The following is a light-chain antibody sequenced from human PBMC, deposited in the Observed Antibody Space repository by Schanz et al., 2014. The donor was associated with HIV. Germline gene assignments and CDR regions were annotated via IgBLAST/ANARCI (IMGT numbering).Light chain of an antibody. V-gene: IGKV1-39*01. CDR3: QETYSAPSIT. CDR1: QSISSY. J-gene: IGKJ5*01. CDR2: AAS. Sequence: DIQMTQSPSSLSASVGDRVTITCRARQSISSYLNWYQQKPGKAPKLLIHAASSLQSGVPSRFSGSGSGTDFTLIISSLQPEDFGSYYCQETYSAPSITFGQGTRLEIK.